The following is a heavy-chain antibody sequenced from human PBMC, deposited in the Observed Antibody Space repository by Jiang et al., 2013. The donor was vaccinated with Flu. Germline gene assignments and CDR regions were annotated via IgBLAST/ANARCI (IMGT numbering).Heavy chain of an antibody. CDR2: ISSSSSYI. CDR3: AKSSGSYYNRPEYFQH. V-gene: IGHV3-21*01. J-gene: IGHJ1*01. CDR1: GFTFSSYS. Sequence: GLVKPGGSLRLSCAASGFTFSSYSMNWVRQAPGKGLEWVSSISSSSSYIYYADSVKGRFTISRDNAKNSLYLQMNSLRAEDTAVYYCAKSSGSYYNRPEYFQHWGQGTLVTVSS. D-gene: IGHD3-10*01.